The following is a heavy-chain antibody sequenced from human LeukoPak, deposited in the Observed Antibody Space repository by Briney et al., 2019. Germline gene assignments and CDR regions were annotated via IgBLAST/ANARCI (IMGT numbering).Heavy chain of an antibody. J-gene: IGHJ4*02. D-gene: IGHD5-24*01. CDR1: GFTLSSYA. CDR2: MSASGGTT. Sequence: PGGSLRLSCAAAGFTLSSYAMNWVRQTPGEGLEWVSGMSASGGTTYADSVKRRFTISRDTSKNTLYLQMDALRAEDTAIYFCAKEIGRDDYNRCDYWGQGTPVTVSS. CDR3: AKEIGRDDYNRCDY. V-gene: IGHV3-23*01.